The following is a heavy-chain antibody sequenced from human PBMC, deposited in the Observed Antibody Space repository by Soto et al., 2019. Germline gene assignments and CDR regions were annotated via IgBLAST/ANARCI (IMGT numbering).Heavy chain of an antibody. D-gene: IGHD2-21*02. CDR2: INAGNGNT. CDR1: GGTFTSYY. CDR3: ARSIVVVTALDY. Sequence: ASVKVSCKASGGTFTSYYMHWVRQAPGQGLEWMGLINAGNGNTKYSRKFQGRVTITRDTSASTAYMELSSLRSEDTAVYYCARSIVVVTALDYWGQGTVVTVSS. J-gene: IGHJ4*02. V-gene: IGHV1-3*01.